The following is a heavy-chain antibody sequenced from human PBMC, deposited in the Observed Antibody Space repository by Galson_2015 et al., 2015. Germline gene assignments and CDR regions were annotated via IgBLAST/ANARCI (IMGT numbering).Heavy chain of an antibody. CDR1: GFTFSSYG. CDR2: ISYDGSNK. CDR3: AKLTQNAAAGVVVLYAFEI. Sequence: SLRLSCAASGFTFSSYGMHWVRQAPGKGLEWVAVISYDGSNKYYADSVKGRFTISRDNSKNTLYLQMNSLRAEDTAVYYCAKLTQNAAAGVVVLYAFEIWGQGTMVTVSS. D-gene: IGHD6-13*01. V-gene: IGHV3-30*18. J-gene: IGHJ3*02.